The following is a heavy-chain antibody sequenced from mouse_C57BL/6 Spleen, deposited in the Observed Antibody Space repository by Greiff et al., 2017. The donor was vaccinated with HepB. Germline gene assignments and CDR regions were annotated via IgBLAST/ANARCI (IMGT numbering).Heavy chain of an antibody. CDR3: ARDSKLYYAMDY. CDR1: GYAFSSSW. D-gene: IGHD2-5*01. J-gene: IGHJ4*01. Sequence: VQLQQSGPELVKPGASVKISCKASGYAFSSSWMNWVKQSPGKGLEWIGRIYPGDGDTNYNGKFKGKATLTADKSSSTAYMQLSSLTSEDSAVYFCARDSKLYYAMDYWGQGTSVTVSS. V-gene: IGHV1-82*01. CDR2: IYPGDGDT.